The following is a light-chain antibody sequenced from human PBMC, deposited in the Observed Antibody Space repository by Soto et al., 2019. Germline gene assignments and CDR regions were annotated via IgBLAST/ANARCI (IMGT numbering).Light chain of an antibody. J-gene: IGKJ4*01. CDR1: QSVDSN. CDR3: QQYNHWPLT. CDR2: GAS. Sequence: EIVMTQSPATLSVSPGDGATLSCRASQSVDSNLAWYQQKPGQTPRLLMYGASTRPTGIPARFSGSGSGTEFTRTIISLQSEDSAVYSGQQYNHWPLTFGGGTKVEIK. V-gene: IGKV3D-15*01.